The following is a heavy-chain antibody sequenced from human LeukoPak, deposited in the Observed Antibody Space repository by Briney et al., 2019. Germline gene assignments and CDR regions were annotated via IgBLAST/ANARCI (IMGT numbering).Heavy chain of an antibody. Sequence: SQTLSLTCAISGDSVSSNSAAWNWIRQSPSRGLEWLGRTYYRSKWYNDYAVSVKSRIVINPDTSKNQFSLQLSPVTPEDTAVYYCARRLTQYDCFDPWGQGILVTVSS. V-gene: IGHV6-1*01. CDR2: TYYRSKWYN. CDR3: ARRLTQYDCFDP. J-gene: IGHJ5*02. CDR1: GDSVSSNSAA. D-gene: IGHD2-2*01.